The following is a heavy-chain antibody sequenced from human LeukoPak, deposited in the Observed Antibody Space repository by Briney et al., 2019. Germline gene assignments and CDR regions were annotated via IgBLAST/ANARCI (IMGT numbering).Heavy chain of an antibody. CDR1: GGSISSYY. D-gene: IGHD6-19*01. J-gene: IGHJ4*02. V-gene: IGHV4-59*08. CDR2: IYYSGST. CDR3: ARHRPHSSGWYGCVDY. Sequence: SETPSLTCTVSGGSISSYYWSWIRQPPGKGLEWIGYIYYSGSTNYNPSLKSRVTISVDTSKNQFSLKLSSVTAADTAVYYCARHRPHSSGWYGCVDYWGQGTLVTVSS.